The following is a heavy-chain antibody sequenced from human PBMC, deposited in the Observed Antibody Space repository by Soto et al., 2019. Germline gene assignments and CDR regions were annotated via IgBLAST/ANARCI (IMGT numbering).Heavy chain of an antibody. V-gene: IGHV3-30*18. CDR3: AKDFGYYDDRAYSPLEY. CDR1: RFSFSSYG. CDR2: ISNDGRNT. J-gene: IGHJ4*02. D-gene: IGHD3-22*01. Sequence: VGSLRLSCAAFRFSFSSYGMHWVRQAPGKGLEWVAVISNDGRNTYYADSVKGRFTVSRDNSRNTLFLEMNSLRTEDTAVYYCAKDFGYYDDRAYSPLEYWGQGALVTVSS.